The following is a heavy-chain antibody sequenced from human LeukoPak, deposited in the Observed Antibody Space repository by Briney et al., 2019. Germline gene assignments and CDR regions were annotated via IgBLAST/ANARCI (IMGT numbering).Heavy chain of an antibody. V-gene: IGHV3-23*01. J-gene: IGHJ3*02. CDR3: AKDHMRPRIVGPTRSAFDI. CDR1: GFTFSSYG. Sequence: GGSLRLSCGASGFTFSSYGMSWVRQAPGKGLEWVSGINNSGDRTYYADSVKGRFTISRDNSKNIVYLQMKSLRAEDTAVYYCAKDHMRPRIVGPTRSAFDIWGQGTMVTVSS. CDR2: INNSGDRT. D-gene: IGHD1-26*01.